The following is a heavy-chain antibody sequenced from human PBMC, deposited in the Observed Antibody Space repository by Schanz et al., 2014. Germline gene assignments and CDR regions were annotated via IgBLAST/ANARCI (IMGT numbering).Heavy chain of an antibody. CDR3: ARDGLGADY. J-gene: IGHJ4*02. CDR2: VYFTGST. Sequence: QVQLRESGPGLVRPSETLSLTCTVSGGSLRPYYWSWIRQTPGKGLDCLGYVYFTGSTNYNPSLKSRVTISVDMSKNEFSLKLSSVTAADTAVYYCARDGLGADYWGQGTLVTVSA. V-gene: IGHV4-59*01. CDR1: GGSLRPYY.